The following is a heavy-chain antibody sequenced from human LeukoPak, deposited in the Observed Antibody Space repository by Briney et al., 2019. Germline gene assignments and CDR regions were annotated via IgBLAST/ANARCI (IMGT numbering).Heavy chain of an antibody. J-gene: IGHJ6*03. CDR1: GGTFSSYT. Sequence: GASVKVSCKASGGTFSSYTISWVRQAPGQGLEWMGGIIPIFGTANYAQKFQGRVTITTDESTSTAYMELRSLRSDDTAVYYCARVPYYYDSSGEALYYYYYMDVWGKGTTVTVSS. D-gene: IGHD3-22*01. CDR2: IIPIFGTA. CDR3: ARVPYYYDSSGEALYYYYYMDV. V-gene: IGHV1-69*05.